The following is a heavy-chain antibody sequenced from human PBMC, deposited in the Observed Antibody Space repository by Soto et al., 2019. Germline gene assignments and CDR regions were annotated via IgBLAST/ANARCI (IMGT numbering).Heavy chain of an antibody. Sequence: ICIDDVALVRKPPGKGLEWIGPIYYTGDTFYNPSLKSRVTISVDTSIHQFSLSLTSITAADTAIFYFSRNGADALYTYGMDIPAEAIARSLYS. CDR2: IYYTGDT. D-gene: IGHD2-2*02. J-gene: IGHJ5*01. CDR1: ICIDD. V-gene: IGHV4-39*01. CDR3: SRNGADALYTYGMDIPAEAIARSLYS.